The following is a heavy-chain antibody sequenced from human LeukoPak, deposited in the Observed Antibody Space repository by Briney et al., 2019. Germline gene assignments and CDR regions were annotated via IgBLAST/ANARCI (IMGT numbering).Heavy chain of an antibody. D-gene: IGHD3-3*01. J-gene: IGHJ2*01. CDR2: VYTSGSP. CDR1: SGSIDRSY. CDR3: ARAPRVRDFYSDL. Sequence: KSSETLSLTCTISSGSIDRSYWNWIRQSAGRGLEWIGRVYTSGSPNYNPFLKERVTVSLDTSRKQFSLNLTSLTAADTALYFCARAPRVRDFYSDLWGRGALVTVS. V-gene: IGHV4-4*07.